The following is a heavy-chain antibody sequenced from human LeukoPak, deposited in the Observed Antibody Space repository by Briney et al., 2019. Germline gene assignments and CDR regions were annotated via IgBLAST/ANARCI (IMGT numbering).Heavy chain of an antibody. Sequence: PVASVKVSCKASGYTFTSYDINWVLQATGQGLEWMGWMNPNSGNTGYAQKFQGRVTMTGNTSISTAYMELSSLRSEDTAVYYCARALVEPGVRHYYYYYYGMDVWGQGTTVTVSS. CDR3: ARALVEPGVRHYYYYYYGMDV. CDR1: GYTFTSYD. V-gene: IGHV1-8*01. CDR2: MNPNSGNT. D-gene: IGHD1-14*01. J-gene: IGHJ6*02.